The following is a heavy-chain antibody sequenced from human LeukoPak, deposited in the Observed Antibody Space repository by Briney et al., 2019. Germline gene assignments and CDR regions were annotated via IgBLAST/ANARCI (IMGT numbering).Heavy chain of an antibody. D-gene: IGHD1-26*01. Sequence: GASVKVSCKASGYTFTSYGISWVRQAPGQGLEWMGWISAYNGNTNYAQKLQGRVTMTTDTSTSTAYMELRSLRSDDTAVYYCARYRSGSYPVGFDYWGQGTLVTVSS. J-gene: IGHJ4*02. V-gene: IGHV1-18*01. CDR1: GYTFTSYG. CDR2: ISAYNGNT. CDR3: ARYRSGSYPVGFDY.